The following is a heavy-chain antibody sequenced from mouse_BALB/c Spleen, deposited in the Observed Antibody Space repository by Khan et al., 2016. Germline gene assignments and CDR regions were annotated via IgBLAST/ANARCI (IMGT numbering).Heavy chain of an antibody. CDR1: GFDFSRYW. J-gene: IGHJ3*01. V-gene: IGHV4-1*02. CDR3: ARAGYYGYLAY. Sequence: EVKLLESGGGLVQPGGSLKLSCEASGFDFSRYWMSWVRQGPGKGLEWIGEIYPDSSTINYTPSLKDKFIISRDKANNTLYLQMSNVRSEDTALYYCARAGYYGYLAYWGQGTLVTVSA. CDR2: IYPDSSTI. D-gene: IGHD1-1*01.